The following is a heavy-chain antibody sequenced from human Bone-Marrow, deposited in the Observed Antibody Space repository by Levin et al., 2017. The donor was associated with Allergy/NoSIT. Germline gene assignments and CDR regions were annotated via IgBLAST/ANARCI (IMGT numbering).Heavy chain of an antibody. CDR1: GFTFSSYG. CDR2: ISYDGSNK. V-gene: IGHV3-30*18. CDR3: AKSELMATISPGRNWFDP. J-gene: IGHJ5*02. Sequence: PGGSLRLSCAASGFTFSSYGMHWVRQAPGKGLEWVAVISYDGSNKYYADSVKGRFTISRDNSKNTLYLQMNSLRAEDTAVYYCAKSELMATISPGRNWFDPWGQGTLVTVSS. D-gene: IGHD5-24*01.